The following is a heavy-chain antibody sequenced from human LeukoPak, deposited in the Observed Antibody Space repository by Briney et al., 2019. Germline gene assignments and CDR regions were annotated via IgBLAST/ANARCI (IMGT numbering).Heavy chain of an antibody. J-gene: IGHJ4*02. CDR1: GGSISRSTYY. CDR2: IYYSGST. CDR3: ASIAADGNE. D-gene: IGHD6-13*01. V-gene: IGHV4-39*01. Sequence: SDTLSLTCNVSGGSISRSTYYWGWIRQPPGQGLEWIGGIYYSGSTYYNPSLKSRVTISVDTSMNQFSLKLSSVTAADTAVYYCASIAADGNEWGQGTLVTVSS.